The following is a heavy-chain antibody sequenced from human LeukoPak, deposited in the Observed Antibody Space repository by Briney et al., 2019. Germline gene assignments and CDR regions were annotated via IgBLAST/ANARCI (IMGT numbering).Heavy chain of an antibody. D-gene: IGHD1-26*01. V-gene: IGHV1-2*06. J-gene: IGHJ4*02. CDR3: VREITRATTYFDS. CDR1: GYTFTGYY. Sequence: ASVKVSCKASGYTFTGYYIHWVRQAPGQGLEWMGRTNPNNGDTNYAQKFPGRVTLTRDTSIGTAYMELSSLRSDDTAMYYCVREITRATTYFDSWGQGTLVTVSS. CDR2: TNPNNGDT.